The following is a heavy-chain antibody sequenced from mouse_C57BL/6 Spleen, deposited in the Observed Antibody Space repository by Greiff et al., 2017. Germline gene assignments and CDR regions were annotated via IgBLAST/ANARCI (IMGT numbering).Heavy chain of an antibody. CDR3: TTYYSNDLDY. CDR2: IDPENGAT. CDR1: GYTFTDYE. V-gene: IGHV1-15*01. D-gene: IGHD2-5*01. J-gene: IGHJ2*01. Sequence: VQLQQSGAELVRPGASVTLSCKASGYTFTDYEMHWVKQTPVHGLEWIGAIDPENGATDYNQKFKGKAILTADKSSSTAYMELRSLTSEDSAVYYSTTYYSNDLDYWGQGTTVTVAS.